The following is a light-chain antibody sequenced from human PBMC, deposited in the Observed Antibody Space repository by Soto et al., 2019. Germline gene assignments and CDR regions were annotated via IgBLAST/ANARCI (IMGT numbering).Light chain of an antibody. CDR3: QKYSSYPYT. CDR2: DAS. V-gene: IGKV1-5*01. J-gene: IGKJ2*01. Sequence: DIQMTQSPSTLSASVGDRVSITCRASQSIRSWLAWYQQKPGKAPKLLIYDASSLESGVPSRFSGSGSGTEFTLTITGLQPDDFSTYDCQKYSSYPYTFGQGTKLEIK. CDR1: QSIRSW.